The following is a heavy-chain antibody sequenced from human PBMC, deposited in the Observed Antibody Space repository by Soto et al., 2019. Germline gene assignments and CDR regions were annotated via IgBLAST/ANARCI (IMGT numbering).Heavy chain of an antibody. CDR1: GGSISSYY. V-gene: IGHV4-59*01. Sequence: TSETLSLTCTVSGGSISSYYWSWIRQPPGKGLEWIGYIYYSGSTNYNPSLKSRVTISVDNSKNTLYLQMSSLRAEDTAVYYCVKDPHPWGQGTLVTVSS. CDR3: VKDPHP. J-gene: IGHJ5*02. CDR2: IYYSGST.